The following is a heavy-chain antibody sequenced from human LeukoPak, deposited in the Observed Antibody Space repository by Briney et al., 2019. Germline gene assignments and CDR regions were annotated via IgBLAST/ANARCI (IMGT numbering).Heavy chain of an antibody. V-gene: IGHV4-39*07. D-gene: IGHD3-22*01. CDR1: GGSISSSSYY. Sequence: SETLSLTCTVSGGSISSSSYYWGWIRQPPGKGLEWIGSIYYSGSTYYNPSLKSRVTISVDTSKNQFSLKLSSVTAADTAVYYCARDPGKGAYYYDSSGSLWGQGTLVTVSS. CDR3: ARDPGKGAYYYDSSGSL. J-gene: IGHJ4*02. CDR2: IYYSGST.